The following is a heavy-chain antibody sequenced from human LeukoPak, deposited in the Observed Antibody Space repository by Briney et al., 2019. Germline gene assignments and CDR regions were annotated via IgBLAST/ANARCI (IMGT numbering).Heavy chain of an antibody. CDR1: GGSISSYY. J-gene: IGHJ5*02. Sequence: PSETLSLTCTVSGGSISSYYWSWIRQPAGKGLEWIGRIFTSESPTYNPSLKSRVTMSLDTSKNQFSLKLSSVTAADTAVYYCARDHRRIAVAGGNWFDPWGQGTLVTVSS. D-gene: IGHD6-19*01. V-gene: IGHV4-4*07. CDR3: ARDHRRIAVAGGNWFDP. CDR2: IFTSESP.